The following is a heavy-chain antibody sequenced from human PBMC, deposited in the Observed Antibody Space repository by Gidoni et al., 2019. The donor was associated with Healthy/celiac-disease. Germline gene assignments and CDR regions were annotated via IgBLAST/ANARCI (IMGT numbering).Heavy chain of an antibody. CDR2: IKSKTDGGTT. Sequence: EVQLVESGGGLVKPGGSFRLSGASAVFPLGNAWIVWCRQSPGKGREWCGRIKSKTDGGTTDYAAPVKGRFTISRDDSKNTLYLQMNSLKTEDTAVYYCTTDPLWASYGSGSYREGDYWGQGTLVTVSS. CDR1: VFPLGNAW. J-gene: IGHJ4*02. V-gene: IGHV3-15*01. CDR3: TTDPLWASYGSGSYREGDY. D-gene: IGHD3-10*01.